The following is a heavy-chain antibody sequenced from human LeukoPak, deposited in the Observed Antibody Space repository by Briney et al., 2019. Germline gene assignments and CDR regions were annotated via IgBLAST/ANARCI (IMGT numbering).Heavy chain of an antibody. CDR2: IDPSDSYT. CDR3: ARHHGGNWFDP. CDR1: GYSFTSYW. J-gene: IGHJ5*02. D-gene: IGHD4-23*01. V-gene: IGHV5-10-1*01. Sequence: ESLKISCKGSGYSFTSYWIRWVRQMPGKGLEWMGRIDPSDSYTNYSPSFQGHVTISADKYISTAYLQWSSLKASDTAMYYCARHHGGNWFDPWGQGTLVTVSS.